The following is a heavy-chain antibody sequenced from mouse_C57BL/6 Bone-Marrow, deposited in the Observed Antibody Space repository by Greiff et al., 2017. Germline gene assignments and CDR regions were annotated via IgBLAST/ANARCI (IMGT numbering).Heavy chain of an antibody. CDR3: ARSRVYYYGSSYVHWYFDV. J-gene: IGHJ1*03. CDR1: GYAFSSSW. D-gene: IGHD1-1*01. Sequence: LQESGPELVKPGASVKISCKASGYAFSSSWMNWVKQRPGKGLEWIGRIYPGDGDTNYNGKFKGKATLTADKSSSTAYMQLSSLTSEDSAVYFCARSRVYYYGSSYVHWYFDVWGTGTTVTVSS. V-gene: IGHV1-82*01. CDR2: IYPGDGDT.